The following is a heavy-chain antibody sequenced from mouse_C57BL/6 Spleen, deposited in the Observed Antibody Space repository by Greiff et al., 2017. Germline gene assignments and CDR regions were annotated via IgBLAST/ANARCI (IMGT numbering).Heavy chain of an antibody. CDR3: TMITGGNYFDY. CDR1: GFNIKDDY. J-gene: IGHJ2*01. CDR2: IDPENGDT. V-gene: IGHV14-4*01. Sequence: EVQLVESGAELVRPGASVKLSCTASGFNIKDDYMHWVKQRPEQGLEWIGWIDPENGDTEYASKFQGKATITADTSSNTAYLQLSSLTSEDTAVYYCTMITGGNYFDYWGQGTTLTVSS. D-gene: IGHD2-4*01.